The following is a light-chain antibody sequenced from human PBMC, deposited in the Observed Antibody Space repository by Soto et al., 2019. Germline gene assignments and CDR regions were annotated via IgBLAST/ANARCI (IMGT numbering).Light chain of an antibody. V-gene: IGLV2-14*01. CDR1: SSDVGGYNY. J-gene: IGLJ2*01. CDR3: SSYTSRGTSDLV. CDR2: DVS. Sequence: QSALTQPASVSGSPGQSITISCTGTSSDVGGYNYVSWYQQHPGKAPKLMIYDVSNRPSGVSNRFSGSKSGNTASLTISGLQAEDEDEDYCSSYTSRGTSDLVFGGGTQLTVL.